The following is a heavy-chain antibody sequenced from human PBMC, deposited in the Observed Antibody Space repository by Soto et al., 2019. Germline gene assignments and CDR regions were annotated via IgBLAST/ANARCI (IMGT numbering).Heavy chain of an antibody. CDR2: IHWDDDK. J-gene: IGHJ4*02. V-gene: IGHV2-5*02. Sequence: GSGPTLVNPTQTLTLTCTFSGFSLSTSGVGVGWIRQPPGKALEWLALIHWDDDKRYSPSLKTRLTITRDTSKNQVVLTVTNMDPVDTATYYCVHITFHYDILIAYYKGFFDYWGQGALVTVSS. D-gene: IGHD3-9*01. CDR1: GFSLSTSGVG. CDR3: VHITFHYDILIAYYKGFFDY.